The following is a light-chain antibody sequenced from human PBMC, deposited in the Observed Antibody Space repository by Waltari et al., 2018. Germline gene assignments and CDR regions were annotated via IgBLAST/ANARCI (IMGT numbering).Light chain of an antibody. Sequence: IVLTHSPGTLSLSPGERATLSCRASQTVSRSLAWYQQKPGQAPKLLIYGESTRATGIPDRFTGSGSGTDFSLTISSLEPEDFAIYFCQHYVRLPATFGQGTKVEIK. J-gene: IGKJ1*01. CDR3: QHYVRLPAT. CDR2: GES. V-gene: IGKV3-20*01. CDR1: QTVSRS.